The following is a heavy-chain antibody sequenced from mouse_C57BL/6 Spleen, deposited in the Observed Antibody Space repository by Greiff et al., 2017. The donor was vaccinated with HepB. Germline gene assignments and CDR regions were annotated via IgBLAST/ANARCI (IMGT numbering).Heavy chain of an antibody. D-gene: IGHD1-1*01. CDR2: ISSGSSTI. CDR1: GFTFSDYG. J-gene: IGHJ4*01. V-gene: IGHV5-17*01. CDR3: ARRYYYGSYYAMDY. Sequence: VQLKQSGGGLVKPGGSLKLSCAASGFTFSDYGMHWVRQAPEKGLEWVAYISSGSSTIYYADTVKGRFTISRDNAKNTLFLQMTSLRSEDTAMYYCARRYYYGSYYAMDYWGQGTSVTVSS.